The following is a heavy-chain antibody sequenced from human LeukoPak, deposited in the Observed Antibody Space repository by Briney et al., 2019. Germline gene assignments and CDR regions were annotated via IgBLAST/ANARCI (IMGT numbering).Heavy chain of an antibody. CDR3: VKVDT. CDR2: IRNDGNKK. V-gene: IGHV3-30*02. Sequence: GGSLRLSCVASGFTFSTSGMHWVRQSPGKGLDWVAFIRNDGNKKNYAESVKGRFTISRDNSKNTLYLQMGSLSAEDTAVYYCVKVDTWGQGTLVTVSS. D-gene: IGHD5-18*01. CDR1: GFTFSTSG. J-gene: IGHJ4*02.